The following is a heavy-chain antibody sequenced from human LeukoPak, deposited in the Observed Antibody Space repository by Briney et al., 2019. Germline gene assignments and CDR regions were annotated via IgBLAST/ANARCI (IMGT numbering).Heavy chain of an antibody. V-gene: IGHV3-21*01. D-gene: IGHD6-13*01. CDR1: GFTFSSYT. J-gene: IGHJ4*02. CDR2: ISSSSSYI. Sequence: GGSLRLSCTVSGFTFSSYTMNRVRQAPGKGLERVSSISSSSSYIYYADSLKGRFTISRDNAKNSLYLQMNSLRAEDTAVYYCARDKAVAAAGLIKVFDYWGQGTLVTVSS. CDR3: ARDKAVAAAGLIKVFDY.